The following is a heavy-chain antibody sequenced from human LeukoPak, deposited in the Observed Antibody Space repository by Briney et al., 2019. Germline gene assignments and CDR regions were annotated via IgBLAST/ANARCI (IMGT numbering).Heavy chain of an antibody. CDR2: ISGSGGST. D-gene: IGHD2-21*02. CDR1: GFTFSSYA. CDR3: AKDAPLCGGDCYYFDY. J-gene: IGHJ4*02. V-gene: IGHV3-23*01. Sequence: GGSLRLSCAASGFTFSSYAMCWVRQAPGKGLEWVSAISGSGGSTYYADSVKGRFTISRDNSKNTLYLQMNSLRAEDTAVYYCAKDAPLCGGDCYYFDYWGQGTLVTVSS.